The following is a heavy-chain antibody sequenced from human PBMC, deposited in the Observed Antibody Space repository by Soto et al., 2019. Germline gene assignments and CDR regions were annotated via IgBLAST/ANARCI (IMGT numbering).Heavy chain of an antibody. J-gene: IGHJ4*02. CDR2: MSYDGSKK. D-gene: IGHD1-26*01. Sequence: VESGGGVVQPGRSLRLACAASGFTFSSYGMHWVRQAPGKGLEWVALMSYDGSKKYYADSVKGRFTISRDKSKNTLYLQMNSLRAEDTAVYYCAKGGGGSYLYFDYWGQGTLVTVSS. CDR3: AKGGGGSYLYFDY. V-gene: IGHV3-30*18. CDR1: GFTFSSYG.